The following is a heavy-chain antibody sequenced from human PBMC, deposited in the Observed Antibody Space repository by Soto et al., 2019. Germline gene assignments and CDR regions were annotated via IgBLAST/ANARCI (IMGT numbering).Heavy chain of an antibody. Sequence: GGSLRLSCAASGFTFSSYAMSWVRQAPGKGLEWVSAIGGLGGSAYDADSVKGRFTISRDNSKNTLYLQMNNLRAEDTATYYCVSKPGVPVKGYYFDYWGPGTLVTVFS. CDR3: VSKPGVPVKGYYFDY. D-gene: IGHD2-15*01. V-gene: IGHV3-23*01. CDR2: IGGLGGSA. J-gene: IGHJ4*02. CDR1: GFTFSSYA.